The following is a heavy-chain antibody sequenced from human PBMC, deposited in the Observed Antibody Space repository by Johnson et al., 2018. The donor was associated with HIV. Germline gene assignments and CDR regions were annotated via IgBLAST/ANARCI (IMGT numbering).Heavy chain of an antibody. CDR2: IYSGGST. Sequence: QVQLVESGGGVVQPGRSLRLSCAASGFTFSSYAMHWVRQAPGKGLEWVSIIYSGGSTYYADSVKGRFTISRDNSKNTLYLQLSSLRSEDTAVYYCARDSGVPGNDAFDSWGQGTMVTVSS. CDR1: GFTFSSYA. D-gene: IGHD3-10*01. V-gene: IGHV3-NL1*01. CDR3: ARDSGVPGNDAFDS. J-gene: IGHJ3*02.